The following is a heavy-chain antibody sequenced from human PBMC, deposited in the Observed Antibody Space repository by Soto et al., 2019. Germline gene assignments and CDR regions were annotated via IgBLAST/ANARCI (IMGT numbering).Heavy chain of an antibody. Sequence: SGGSLRLSCAASGFTFSSYAMSWVRQAPGKGLEWVSAISGSGGSTYYADSVKGRFTISRDNSKNTLYLQMNSLRAEDTAVYYCAKDFPYYDSSGYYLGDAFDIWGQGTMVTVSS. CDR1: GFTFSSYA. CDR3: AKDFPYYDSSGYYLGDAFDI. D-gene: IGHD3-22*01. CDR2: ISGSGGST. V-gene: IGHV3-23*01. J-gene: IGHJ3*02.